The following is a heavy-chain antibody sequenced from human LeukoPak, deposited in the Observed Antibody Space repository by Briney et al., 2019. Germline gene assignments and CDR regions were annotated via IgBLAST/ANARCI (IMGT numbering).Heavy chain of an antibody. V-gene: IGHV3-23*01. D-gene: IGHD5-12*01. Sequence: GGSLRLSCTASGFTFSSYAMSWVRQAPGKGLEWVSAISGSGGSTYYADSVKGRFTISRDNSKNTLYLQMNSLRAEDTAVYYCAKDRLGSGYDWSDYWGQGTLVTVSS. CDR3: AKDRLGSGYDWSDY. J-gene: IGHJ4*02. CDR1: GFTFSSYA. CDR2: ISGSGGST.